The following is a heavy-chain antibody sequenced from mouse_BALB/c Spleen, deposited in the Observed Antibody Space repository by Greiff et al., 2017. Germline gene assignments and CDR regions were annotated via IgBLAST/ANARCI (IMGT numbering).Heavy chain of an antibody. CDR2: IWAGGST. V-gene: IGHV2-9*02. Sequence: VQLQESGPGLVAPSQSLSITCTVSGFSLTSYGVHWVRQPPGKGLEWLGVIWAGGSTNYNSALMSRLSISKDNSKSQVFLKMNGLQTDDTAMYYCARDYVGYYAMDYWGQGTSVTVSS. J-gene: IGHJ4*01. CDR1: GFSLTSYG. CDR3: ARDYVGYYAMDY.